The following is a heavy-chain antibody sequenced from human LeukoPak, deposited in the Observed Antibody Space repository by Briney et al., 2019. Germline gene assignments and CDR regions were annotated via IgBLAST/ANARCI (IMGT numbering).Heavy chain of an antibody. J-gene: IGHJ6*02. CDR3: ARDQSQVRGTPGMDV. D-gene: IGHD3-10*01. Sequence: GGSLRLSCAASGFTVSSNYMSWVRQAPGKGLERVSVIYSGGSTYYADSVKGRFTISRDNSKNTLYLQMNSLKAEDTAVYYCARDQSQVRGTPGMDVWGQGTTVTVSS. CDR2: IYSGGST. CDR1: GFTVSSNY. V-gene: IGHV3-66*01.